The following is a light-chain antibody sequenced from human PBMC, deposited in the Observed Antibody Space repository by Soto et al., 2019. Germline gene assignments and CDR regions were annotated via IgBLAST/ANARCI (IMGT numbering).Light chain of an antibody. CDR2: DAS. Sequence: AIQLTQSPSSLSASVGDRVTITCRASQGISSALAWYQQTPGKAPRLLIYDASSLESGVPSRFSGSGSGTDFTLTISSLQPEDFATYYCQQFNSYSFTFGGGTKVEI. CDR1: QGISSA. CDR3: QQFNSYSFT. J-gene: IGKJ4*01. V-gene: IGKV1-13*02.